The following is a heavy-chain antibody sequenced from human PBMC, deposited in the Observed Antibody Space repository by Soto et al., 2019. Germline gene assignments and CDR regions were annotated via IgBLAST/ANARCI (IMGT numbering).Heavy chain of an antibody. Sequence: SETLSLTCTVSGGSISSYYWSWIRQPPGKGLEWIGYIYYSGSTNYNPSLKSRVTISVDTSKNQFSLKLSSVTAADTAVYYCARDRGRVWFGELDRSLRAYGMDVWGQGTTVTVSS. CDR3: ARDRGRVWFGELDRSLRAYGMDV. CDR2: IYYSGST. CDR1: GGSISSYY. J-gene: IGHJ6*02. V-gene: IGHV4-59*01. D-gene: IGHD3-10*01.